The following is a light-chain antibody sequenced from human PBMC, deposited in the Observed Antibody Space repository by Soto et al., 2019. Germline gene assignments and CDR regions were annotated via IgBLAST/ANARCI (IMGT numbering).Light chain of an antibody. V-gene: IGKV3-20*01. CDR3: QQYGSSPWT. CDR1: QSVSSSY. Sequence: ESVLTQSPGTLSLSPGERATLSCRASQSVSSSYLARYQQKPGQAPRPLLYGASSRAIGIPDRFSGSGSGTDFTLTISRLEPEDFAVYYCQQYGSSPWTFGQGTKVEIK. J-gene: IGKJ1*01. CDR2: GAS.